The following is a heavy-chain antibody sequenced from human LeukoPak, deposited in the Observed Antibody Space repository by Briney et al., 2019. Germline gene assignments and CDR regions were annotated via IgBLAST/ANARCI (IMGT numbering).Heavy chain of an antibody. CDR3: IGYCSSTSCYGAFDI. CDR1: GGSISSYY. D-gene: IGHD2-2*01. J-gene: IGHJ3*02. V-gene: IGHV4-59*05. Sequence: SETLSLTCTVSGGSISSYYWSWIRQPPGKGLEWIGSIYYSGSTYYNPSLKSRVTISVDTSKNQFSLKLSSVTAADTAVYYCIGYCSSTSCYGAFDIWGQGTMVTVSS. CDR2: IYYSGST.